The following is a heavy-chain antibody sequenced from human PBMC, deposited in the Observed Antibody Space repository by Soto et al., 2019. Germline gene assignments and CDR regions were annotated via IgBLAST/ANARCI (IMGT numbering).Heavy chain of an antibody. V-gene: IGHV3-7*03. CDR3: ARGDIVVVPASRPGYYYYGMDV. J-gene: IGHJ6*02. CDR1: GFTFSSYW. Sequence: LRLSCAASGFTFSSYWMSWVRQAPGKVLEWLANIKQDGSEKYYVDSVKGRFTISRDNAKNSLYLQMNSLRAEDTAVYYCARGDIVVVPASRPGYYYYGMDVWGQGTTVTVSS. D-gene: IGHD2-2*01. CDR2: IKQDGSEK.